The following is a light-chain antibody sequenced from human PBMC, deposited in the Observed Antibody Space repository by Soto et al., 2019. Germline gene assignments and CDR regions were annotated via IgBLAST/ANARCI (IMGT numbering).Light chain of an antibody. CDR3: CSYTDTFYV. Sequence: QSALTQPPSVSGSPGQSVTISCTGTSSDVGNYDFVSWYQQHPGKAPKLVIYEVSKRSSGVPDRFSGSKSGNMASLTISGLQAEDEADYYCCSYTDTFYVFGIGTKVTVL. J-gene: IGLJ1*01. V-gene: IGLV2-11*01. CDR2: EVS. CDR1: SSDVGNYDF.